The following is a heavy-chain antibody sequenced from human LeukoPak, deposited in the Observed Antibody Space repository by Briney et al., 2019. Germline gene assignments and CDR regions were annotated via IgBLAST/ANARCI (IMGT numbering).Heavy chain of an antibody. CDR2: IYYSGST. CDR3: ARTPPYCSGGSCYPVIYYYGMDV. V-gene: IGHV4-59*01. CDR1: GCSISSYY. D-gene: IGHD2-15*01. J-gene: IGHJ6*04. Sequence: SETLSLTCTVSGCSISSYYWHWIRQPPGKGLEWIGYIYYSGSTNYNPSLKSRVIITVKTSKNQFSLLRSSVTAAETDVHYCARTPPYCSGGSCYPVIYYYGMDVWGKGTTVTVSS.